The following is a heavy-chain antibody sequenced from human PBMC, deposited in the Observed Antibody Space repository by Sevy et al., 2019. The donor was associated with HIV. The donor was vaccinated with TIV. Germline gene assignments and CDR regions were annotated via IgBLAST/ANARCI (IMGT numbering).Heavy chain of an antibody. V-gene: IGHV3-21*01. CDR1: GFTFSSYS. J-gene: IGHJ6*03. CDR3: ARGYSSSWPPRYYYYYMDV. CDR2: ISSSSSYI. Sequence: GGSLRLSCAASGFTFSSYSMNWVRQAPGKGLEWVSSISSSSSYIYYADSVKGRFTISRDNAKNSLYLQMNSLRAEDTAVYYCARGYSSSWPPRYYYYYMDVWGKGTTVTVSS. D-gene: IGHD6-13*01.